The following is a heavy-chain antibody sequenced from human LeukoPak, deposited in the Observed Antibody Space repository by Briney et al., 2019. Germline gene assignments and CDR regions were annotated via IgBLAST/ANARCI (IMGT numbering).Heavy chain of an antibody. V-gene: IGHV4-61*02. CDR2: IYTSGST. CDR3: ARERRLDIVVVVIDY. CDR1: GGSISSGSYY. Sequence: SETLSLTCTVSGGSISSGSYYWSWIRQPAGKGLEWIGRIYTSGSTNYNPSLKSRVTMSVDTSKNQFSLKLSSVTAADTAVYYCARERRLDIVVVVIDYWGQGTLVTVSS. J-gene: IGHJ4*02. D-gene: IGHD2-15*01.